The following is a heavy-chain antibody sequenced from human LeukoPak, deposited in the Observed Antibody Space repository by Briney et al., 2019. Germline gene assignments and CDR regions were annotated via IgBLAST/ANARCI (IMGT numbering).Heavy chain of an antibody. CDR2: MYRGDRT. CDR3: ARSECTAGSCNWFDP. Sequence: GGSLRRSCAASGFNVSSNYMTWVRQAPGKGLEWVSFMYRGDRTYYADSVKGRFTMFRDDMKRTVYLQMDSLRAGDTAVYYCARSECTAGSCNWFDPWGQGTPVTVSP. D-gene: IGHD2-8*02. V-gene: IGHV3-66*01. J-gene: IGHJ5*02. CDR1: GFNVSSNY.